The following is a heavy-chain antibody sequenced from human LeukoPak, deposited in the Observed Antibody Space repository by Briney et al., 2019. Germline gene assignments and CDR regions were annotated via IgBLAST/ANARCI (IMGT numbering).Heavy chain of an antibody. CDR3: AKGTAAVIYADWYFDL. Sequence: PGGSLRLSCAASGFTFSSYAMSWVRQAPGKGLEWVSAISSSGGSTYYADSVKGRFTISRDNSKNTLYLQMNSLRAEDTAVYYCAKGTAAVIYADWYFDLWGRGTLVTVSS. D-gene: IGHD6-13*01. CDR1: GFTFSSYA. V-gene: IGHV3-23*01. J-gene: IGHJ2*01. CDR2: ISSSGGST.